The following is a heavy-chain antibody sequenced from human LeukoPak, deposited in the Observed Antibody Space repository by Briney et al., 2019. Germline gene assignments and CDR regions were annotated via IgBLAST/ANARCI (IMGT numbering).Heavy chain of an antibody. CDR2: IYSTGTT. D-gene: IGHD1-26*01. Sequence: SETLSLTCSVSGDSISSGGYYWHWIRQHPEKGLEWIGYIYSTGTTYYNPSLTSRLTMSLDTSKNQFSLKVTSVTAADTAVYFCARDRPDTTSPTTAGRFDPWGQGTLVTVSS. V-gene: IGHV4-31*03. CDR1: GDSISSGGYY. CDR3: ARDRPDTTSPTTAGRFDP. J-gene: IGHJ5*02.